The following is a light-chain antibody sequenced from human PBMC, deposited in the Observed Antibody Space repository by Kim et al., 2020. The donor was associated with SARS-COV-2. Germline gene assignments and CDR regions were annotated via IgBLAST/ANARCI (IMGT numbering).Light chain of an antibody. V-gene: IGLV3-19*01. Sequence: SSELTQDPAVSVALGQTVRITCQGDSLRSYYASWYQQKPGQAPILVIYGKNNRPSGIPDRFSGSSSGNTASLTITGAQAGDEADYYCNSRDSNDHHEWV. CDR3: NSRDSNDHHEWV. CDR2: GKN. J-gene: IGLJ3*02. CDR1: SLRSYY.